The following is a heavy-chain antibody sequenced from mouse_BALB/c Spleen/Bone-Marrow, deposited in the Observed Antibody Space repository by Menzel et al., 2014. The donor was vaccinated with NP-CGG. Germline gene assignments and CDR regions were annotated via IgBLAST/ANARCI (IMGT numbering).Heavy chain of an antibody. D-gene: IGHD2-14*01. V-gene: IGHV1S130*01. CDR3: ARHHRYAYYFDY. Sequence: VQLQQSGSVLVRPGASVKLSCKASGYTFTSSWMHWAKQRPGQGLEWIGVIPPTSGNTTYNEKFKGKATLTVDTSSSTTYVDLSSLTSEDSAVYYCARHHRYAYYFDYWGQGTTLTVSS. CDR2: IPPTSGNT. CDR1: GYTFTSSW. J-gene: IGHJ2*01.